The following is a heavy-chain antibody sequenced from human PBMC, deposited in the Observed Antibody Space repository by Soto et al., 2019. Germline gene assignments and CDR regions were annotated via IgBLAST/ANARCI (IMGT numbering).Heavy chain of an antibody. CDR1: GYTFTSYG. V-gene: IGHV1-18*01. Sequence: QVQLVQSGAEVKKPGASVKVSCKASGYTFTSYGISWVRQAPGQGLEWMGWISAYNGNTNYAQKLQGRVTMTTDTSTSTAYMELRSLRSDDTAVYYCARDRGYSSGWYNFHPDVGGGYWGQGTLVTVSS. J-gene: IGHJ4*02. D-gene: IGHD6-19*01. CDR2: ISAYNGNT. CDR3: ARDRGYSSGWYNFHPDVGGGY.